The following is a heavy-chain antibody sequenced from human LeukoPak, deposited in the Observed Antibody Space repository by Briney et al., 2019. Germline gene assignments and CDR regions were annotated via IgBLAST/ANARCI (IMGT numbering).Heavy chain of an antibody. CDR1: GFTFSNYA. Sequence: RGGSLILSCAPSGFTFSNYAMSWVRQAPGKGLEWVSAISETGGTIHYADSVRGRFTISRDNSKNTLYLQMNSLRAEDTAVYYCAREMTIITYSFDSWGQGTLVTVSS. CDR3: AREMTIITYSFDS. J-gene: IGHJ4*02. V-gene: IGHV3-23*01. CDR2: ISETGGTI. D-gene: IGHD5-24*01.